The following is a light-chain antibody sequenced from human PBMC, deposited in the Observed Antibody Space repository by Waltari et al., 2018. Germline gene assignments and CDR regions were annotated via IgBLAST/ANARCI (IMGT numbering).Light chain of an antibody. CDR3: CSYAGFTTYAV. J-gene: IGLJ2*01. CDR1: SSDIGGYNY. Sequence: QSALTQPASVSGSPGQSITISCTGTSSDIGGYNYVSWYQQYSGKAPELIIYDVTRRSSGVSNRFTASKFGNTASLTISGLQAEDEADYYCCSYAGFTTYAVFGGGTKLTVL. V-gene: IGLV2-23*02. CDR2: DVT.